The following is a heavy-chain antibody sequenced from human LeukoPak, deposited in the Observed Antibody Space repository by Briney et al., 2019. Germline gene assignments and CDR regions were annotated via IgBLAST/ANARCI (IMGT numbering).Heavy chain of an antibody. J-gene: IGHJ4*02. CDR2: ISASGDST. V-gene: IGHV3-23*01. Sequence: GGSLRLSCAASGFIFSSYAMSWVRQAPGKGLEWVSAISASGDSTFYADSVKGRFTISRDNSKNTLYLQMNSLRAEDTAVYYCASSSSGWYKFDYWGQGTLVTVSS. CDR3: ASSSSGWYKFDY. D-gene: IGHD6-19*01. CDR1: GFIFSSYA.